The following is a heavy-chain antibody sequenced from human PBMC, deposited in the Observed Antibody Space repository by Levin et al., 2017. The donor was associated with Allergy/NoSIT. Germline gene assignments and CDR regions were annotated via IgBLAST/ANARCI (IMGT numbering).Heavy chain of an antibody. D-gene: IGHD3-22*01. CDR3: TTVRIHDSSGYYYASYYYYGMDV. CDR2: IKSKTDGGTT. J-gene: IGHJ6*02. Sequence: GGSLRLSCAASGFTFSNAWMSWVRQAPGKGLEWVGRIKSKTDGGTTDYAAPVKGRFTISRDDSKNTLYLQMNSLKTEDTAVYYCTTVRIHDSSGYYYASYYYYGMDVWGQGTTVTVSS. CDR1: GFTFSNAW. V-gene: IGHV3-15*01.